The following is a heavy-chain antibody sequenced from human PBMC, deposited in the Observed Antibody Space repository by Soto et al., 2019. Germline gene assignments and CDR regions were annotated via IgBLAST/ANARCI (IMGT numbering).Heavy chain of an antibody. V-gene: IGHV3-30-3*01. Sequence: GGSLRLSCVASGFAFGTYAIHWVRQAPGKGLQWVALISYEGSNTYYADSVKGRFTVSRDNSKSTLYLQMNSLRPEDTGVYYCARVTPGNNLYYFSGMDVWGQGTSVTVSS. CDR3: ARVTPGNNLYYFSGMDV. D-gene: IGHD1-1*01. J-gene: IGHJ6*02. CDR1: GFAFGTYA. CDR2: ISYEGSNT.